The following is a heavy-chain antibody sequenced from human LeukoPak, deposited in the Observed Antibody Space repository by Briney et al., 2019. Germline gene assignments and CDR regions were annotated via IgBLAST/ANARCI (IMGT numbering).Heavy chain of an antibody. J-gene: IGHJ4*02. Sequence: GASVKVSCKASGYTFTSYYMHWVRQAPGQGLEWMGIINASGGSTSYAQKFQGRVTMTRDTSTSTVYMELSSLRSEDTAVYYCAWGSGSYHVDYWGQGTLVTVSS. D-gene: IGHD3-10*01. CDR3: AWGSGSYHVDY. CDR1: GYTFTSYY. CDR2: INASGGST. V-gene: IGHV1-46*01.